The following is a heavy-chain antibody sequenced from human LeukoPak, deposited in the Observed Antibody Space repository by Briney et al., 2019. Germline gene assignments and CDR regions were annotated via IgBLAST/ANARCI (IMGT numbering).Heavy chain of an antibody. V-gene: IGHV4-34*01. CDR1: GGSFSGYY. J-gene: IGHJ5*02. D-gene: IGHD6-13*01. Sequence: SETLSLTCAVYGGSFSGYYWSWIRQPPGKGLEWIGEINHSGSTNYNPSLKSRVTISVDTSKNQFSLKLSSVTAADTAVYYCASNRGSSSSWYWFNWFDPWGQGTLVTVSS. CDR2: INHSGST. CDR3: ASNRGSSSSWYWFNWFDP.